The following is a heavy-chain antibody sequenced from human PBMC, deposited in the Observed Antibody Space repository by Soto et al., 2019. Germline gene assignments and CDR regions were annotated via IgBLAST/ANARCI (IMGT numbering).Heavy chain of an antibody. D-gene: IGHD2-15*01. CDR1: GFTFSHYW. V-gene: IGHV3-74*02. J-gene: IGHJ6*03. CDR3: ARGDCVGGTCYSLAGSFYYYMDV. Sequence: EVQLVESGGGLVQPGGSLRLSCAASGFTFSHYWMYGVRQAPGKGLEWVSRINSDGSVSSHADSVRGRLTISRDNVKNTLYLHIDSLRAEDTAVYFCARGDCVGGTCYSLAGSFYYYMDVWGKGTTVTV. CDR2: INSDGSVS.